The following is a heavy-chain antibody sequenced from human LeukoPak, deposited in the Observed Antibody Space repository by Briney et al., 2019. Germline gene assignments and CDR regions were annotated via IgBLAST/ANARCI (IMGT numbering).Heavy chain of an antibody. Sequence: SVKVSCKASGGTFSSYAISWVRQAPGQGLEWMGRIIPILGIANYAQKFQGRVTITADKSTSTAYMELSSLRSEDTAVYHCARGVDGGNSDWFDPWGQGTLVTVSS. V-gene: IGHV1-69*04. J-gene: IGHJ5*02. D-gene: IGHD4-23*01. CDR3: ARGVDGGNSDWFDP. CDR1: GGTFSSYA. CDR2: IIPILGIA.